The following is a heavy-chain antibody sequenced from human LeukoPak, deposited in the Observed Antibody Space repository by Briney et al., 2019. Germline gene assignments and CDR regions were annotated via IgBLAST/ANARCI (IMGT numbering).Heavy chain of an antibody. V-gene: IGHV3-30*02. Sequence: PGGSLRLSCDASGFTFRNYGMHWVRQAPCKGLEWVAFVRFDGGNKYYADSVKGRFTISRDNSKNTLYLQMSGLRAEDTAAYYCAKDKELYNTIMPYYYSMDVWGKGTTVTVSS. J-gene: IGHJ6*03. CDR1: GFTFRNYG. CDR3: AKDKELYNTIMPYYYSMDV. D-gene: IGHD1-1*01. CDR2: VRFDGGNK.